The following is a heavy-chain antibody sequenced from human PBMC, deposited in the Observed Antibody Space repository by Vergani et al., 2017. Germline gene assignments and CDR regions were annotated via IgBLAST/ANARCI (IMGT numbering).Heavy chain of an antibody. V-gene: IGHV3-30*02. CDR1: GFTFSSYS. J-gene: IGHJ5*02. CDR3: AKRSGYYLNWFDP. CDR2: IRYDGSNK. D-gene: IGHD3-22*01. Sequence: VQLVESGGGLVQPGGSLRLSCAASGFTFSSYSMNWVRQAPGKGLEWVAFIRYDGSNKYYADSVKGRFTISRDNSKNTLYLQMNSLRAEDTAVYYCAKRSGYYLNWFDPWGQGTLVTVSS.